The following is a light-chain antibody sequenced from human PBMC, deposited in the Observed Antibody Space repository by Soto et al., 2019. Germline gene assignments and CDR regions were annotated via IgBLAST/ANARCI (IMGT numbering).Light chain of an antibody. V-gene: IGLV2-14*01. CDR3: SSYPTSSTFV. CDR2: DVS. Sequence: QSALAQPASVSGSPGQSMTISCTGTSSDVGRYDFVSWFQQHPGKAPKLMIYDVSIRPSGVSDHFSGSKSGNTASLTISGLQAEDEADYYCSSYPTSSTFVFGTGTKLTVL. J-gene: IGLJ1*01. CDR1: SSDVGRYDF.